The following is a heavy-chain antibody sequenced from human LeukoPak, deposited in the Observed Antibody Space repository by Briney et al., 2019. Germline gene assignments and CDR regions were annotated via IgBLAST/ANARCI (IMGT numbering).Heavy chain of an antibody. CDR1: GGSISSYY. CDR3: ARGRVSGSYLRAFNY. CDR2: IYYTGST. V-gene: IGHV4-59*01. Sequence: PSETLSLTCTVSGGSISSYYWSWIRQPPGKGLEWIGYIYYTGSTNYNPSLKSRATISVDTSKNQFSLNLSSVTAAYTAVYYCARGRVSGSYLRAFNYWGQGTLATVSS. J-gene: IGHJ4*02. D-gene: IGHD1-26*01.